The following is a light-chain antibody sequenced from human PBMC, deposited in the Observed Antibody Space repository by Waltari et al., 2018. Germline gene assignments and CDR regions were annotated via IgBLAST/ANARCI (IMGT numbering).Light chain of an antibody. J-gene: IGKJ1*01. CDR3: QNHERLPAT. Sequence: ELMLTQSPGTLSLSPGERATLSCRASQSIGRYLVWYQQKPGQAPRLLIYEASRRATGIPDRFSGSGSGTDFCLTISRLEPEDFAVYYCQNHERLPATFGQGTKVEIK. V-gene: IGKV3-20*01. CDR2: EAS. CDR1: QSIGRY.